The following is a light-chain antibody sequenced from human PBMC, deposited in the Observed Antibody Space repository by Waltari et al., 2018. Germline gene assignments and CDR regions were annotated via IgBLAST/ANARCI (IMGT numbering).Light chain of an antibody. Sequence: EREVTQYPPTLSLSPGERATLSCRASQNVTSNLAWYQQKPGQAPRLLMYGASTRAADIPARFSGSGSGTDFTLTISSLQSEDFAVYYCQHHTNWLWTFGQGTRVEI. CDR3: QHHTNWLWT. CDR2: GAS. CDR1: QNVTSN. J-gene: IGKJ1*01. V-gene: IGKV3-15*01.